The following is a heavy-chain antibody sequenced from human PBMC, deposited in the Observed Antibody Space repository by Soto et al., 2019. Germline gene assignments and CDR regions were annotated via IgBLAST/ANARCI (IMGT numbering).Heavy chain of an antibody. CDR1: GGSFTSYS. CDR2: IIPIQGKA. Sequence: QVQLVQSGAELKKPGSSVKVSCEASGGSFTSYSFTWVRQAPGQGLEWMGRIIPIQGKANYALKFQDRVTITAVRSTRTVYMELTSLRPEDTAVYFCAKSLLFVDHGYMDVWGKGTTVTVSS. D-gene: IGHD2-21*01. CDR3: AKSLLFVDHGYMDV. J-gene: IGHJ6*03. V-gene: IGHV1-69*02.